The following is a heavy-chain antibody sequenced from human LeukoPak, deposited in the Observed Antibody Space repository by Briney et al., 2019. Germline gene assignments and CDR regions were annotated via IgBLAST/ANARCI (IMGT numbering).Heavy chain of an antibody. CDR2: IKQDGREK. CDR1: GFTFSSYW. D-gene: IGHD3-16*01. CDR3: ATEHWGPNS. J-gene: IGHJ4*02. V-gene: IGHV3-7*01. Sequence: PGGSLRLSCVASGFTFSSYWMSWVRQAPGKGLEWVANIKQDGREKYYVDSVKGRFIISRDNAKNSLFLQMSSLRGEDTALYYCATEHWGPNSWGQGTLVTVSS.